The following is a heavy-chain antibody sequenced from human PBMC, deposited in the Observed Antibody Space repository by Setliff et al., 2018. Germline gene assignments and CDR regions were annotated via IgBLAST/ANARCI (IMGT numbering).Heavy chain of an antibody. Sequence: PSVKVSCKTSGYIFTNYYIHWVRQAPGQGLEWMGWINANTGGTREVQKFQGRVTMTRVTSIDTAYMEVNRLTYDDTAVYYCARVGGYASAWHGIEAFDIWGQGTKVTVSS. D-gene: IGHD6-19*01. CDR3: ARVGGYASAWHGIEAFDI. J-gene: IGHJ3*02. CDR1: GYIFTNYY. V-gene: IGHV1-2*02. CDR2: INANTGGT.